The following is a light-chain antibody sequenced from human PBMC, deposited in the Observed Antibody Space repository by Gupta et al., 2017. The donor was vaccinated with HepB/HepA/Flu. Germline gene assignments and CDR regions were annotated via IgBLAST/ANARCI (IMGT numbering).Light chain of an antibody. V-gene: IGKV3-20*01. CDR2: GAS. CDR3: RYCGYSQLT. J-gene: IGKJ5*01. Sequence: EITLTQSPGTLSLSPGETVTLSCGASETVKTFFLSWYQQKPGQAPRLLVYGASNWAADIPDRFSGVESGTXLTLTIXRLEPEDIAVYYCRYCGYSQLTFGXGTLLDIK. CDR1: ETVKTFF.